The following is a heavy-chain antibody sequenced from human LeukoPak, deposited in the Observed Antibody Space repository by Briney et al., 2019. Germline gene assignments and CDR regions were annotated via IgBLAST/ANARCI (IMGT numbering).Heavy chain of an antibody. V-gene: IGHV1-18*01. CDR3: VRDQRVGVTAFYRPFDP. Sequence: ASVKVSCKASGYTFTDFGFSWVRQAPGQGLEWMGWISTYKGNTNYAQKFQGRFTMTIDTSTRTAYMVLRSLRSDDTAIYYCVRDQRVGVTAFYRPFDPWGQGTSVTVSS. D-gene: IGHD2-21*02. CDR1: GYTFTDFG. CDR2: ISTYKGNT. J-gene: IGHJ5*02.